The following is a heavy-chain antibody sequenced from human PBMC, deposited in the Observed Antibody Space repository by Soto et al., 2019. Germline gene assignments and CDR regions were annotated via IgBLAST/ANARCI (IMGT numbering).Heavy chain of an antibody. CDR2: IYYSGST. CDR1: GGSISSSSYY. V-gene: IGHV4-39*01. J-gene: IGHJ6*02. D-gene: IGHD3-3*01. CDR3: ASKTAYDFWSGYFRGGGYYYGMDV. Sequence: QLQLQESGPGLVKPSETLSLTCTVSGGSISSSSYYWGWIRQPPGKGLEWIGSIYYSGSTYYNPSLKSRVTISVDTSKNQFSLKLSSVTAADTAVYYCASKTAYDFWSGYFRGGGYYYGMDVWGQGTTVTVSS.